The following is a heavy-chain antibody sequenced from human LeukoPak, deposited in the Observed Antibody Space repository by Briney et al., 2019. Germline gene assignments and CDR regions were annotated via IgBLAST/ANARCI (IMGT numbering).Heavy chain of an antibody. V-gene: IGHV1-8*01. CDR2: MNPNSGNT. Sequence: GASVKVSCKASGYTFTSYDINWVRQATGQGLEWMGWMNPNSGNTGYAQKFQGRVTMTRNTSISTAYMELSSLRSEDTAVYYCARAGFDPTWYNWSEYYYYYYMDVWGKGTTVTVSS. J-gene: IGHJ6*03. D-gene: IGHD1-20*01. CDR1: GYTFTSYD. CDR3: ARAGFDPTWYNWSEYYYYYYMDV.